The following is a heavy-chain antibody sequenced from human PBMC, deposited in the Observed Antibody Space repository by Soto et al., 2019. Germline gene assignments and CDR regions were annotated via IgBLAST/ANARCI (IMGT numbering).Heavy chain of an antibody. D-gene: IGHD6-6*01. CDR1: GFTFSSYA. J-gene: IGHJ6*02. V-gene: IGHV3-23*01. CDR3: AKFLHPYSSSSRGSYYYYGMDV. CDR2: ISGSGGST. Sequence: GGSLRLSCAASGFTFSSYAMSWVRQAPGKGLEWVSAISGSGGSTYYADSVKGRFTISRDNSKNTLYLQMNSLRAEDTAVYYCAKFLHPYSSSSRGSYYYYGMDVWGQGTTVTVSS.